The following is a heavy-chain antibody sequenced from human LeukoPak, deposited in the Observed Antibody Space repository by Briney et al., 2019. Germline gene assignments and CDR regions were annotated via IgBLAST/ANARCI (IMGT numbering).Heavy chain of an antibody. CDR3: ARDTPYGSGSYFDY. CDR1: GYTFTSYG. J-gene: IGHJ4*02. Sequence: GASVKVSCKASGYTFTSYGISWGRQAPGQGVEGRGWISAYNGNTNYAQKLQGRVTMTTDTSTSTAYMELRSLRSDDTAVYYCARDTPYGSGSYFDYWGQGTLVTVSS. D-gene: IGHD3-10*01. CDR2: ISAYNGNT. V-gene: IGHV1-18*01.